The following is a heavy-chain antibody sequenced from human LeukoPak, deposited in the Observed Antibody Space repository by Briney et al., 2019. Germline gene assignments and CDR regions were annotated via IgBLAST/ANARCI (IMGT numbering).Heavy chain of an antibody. Sequence: ASVKVSCKASGYTLTNYYIHWLPQAPGQGLEWMGIIHPSGGSTTHAQQFQGRLTMTRDMSTSTVYMELISLRSEDTAVYYCGRDLNRSGYTREGRFDPWGQGTLVTVSS. D-gene: IGHD3-22*01. J-gene: IGHJ5*02. CDR2: IHPSGGST. V-gene: IGHV1-46*01. CDR3: GRDLNRSGYTREGRFDP. CDR1: GYTLTNYY.